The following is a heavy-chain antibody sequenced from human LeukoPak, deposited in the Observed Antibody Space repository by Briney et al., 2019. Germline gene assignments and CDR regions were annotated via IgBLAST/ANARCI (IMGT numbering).Heavy chain of an antibody. CDR1: GFTFSSYA. V-gene: IGHV3-23*01. Sequence: GGSLRLSCAASGFTFSSYAMSWVRQAPGKGLEWVSAISGSGGSTYYADSVKGRFTISRDNSKNTLYLQMNSLRAEDTAVYYCAKLHIVVVPAASCWFDPWGQEALVTVSS. J-gene: IGHJ5*02. CDR2: ISGSGGST. D-gene: IGHD2-2*01. CDR3: AKLHIVVVPAASCWFDP.